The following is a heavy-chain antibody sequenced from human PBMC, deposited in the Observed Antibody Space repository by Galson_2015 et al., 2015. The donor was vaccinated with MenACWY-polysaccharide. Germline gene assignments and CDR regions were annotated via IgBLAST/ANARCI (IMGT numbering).Heavy chain of an antibody. CDR3: ARVSVVPGAMGYFDY. V-gene: IGHV4-31*03. J-gene: IGHJ4*02. CDR1: GVSINSGDNF. Sequence: TLSLTCTVSGVSINSGDNFWGWIRQHPGKGLEWIGYIYYSGSTYYNPSLKSRVVMSVDTSENQFSLRVTSVTAADTAVYYCARVSVVPGAMGYFDYWGQGTLVTVSS. CDR2: IYYSGST. D-gene: IGHD2-2*01.